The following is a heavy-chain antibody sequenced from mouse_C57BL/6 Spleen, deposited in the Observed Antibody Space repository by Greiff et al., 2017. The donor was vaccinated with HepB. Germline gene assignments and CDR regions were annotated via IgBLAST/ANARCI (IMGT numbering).Heavy chain of an antibody. CDR3: ARDLYGNDLPVYFDV. CDR1: GFTFSDYG. Sequence: EVQLQESGGGLVKPGGSLKLSCAASGFTFSDYGMHWVRQAPEKGLEWVAYISSGSSTIYYADTVKGRFTISRDNAKNTLFLQMTSLRSEDTAMYYCARDLYGNDLPVYFDVWGTVTTVTVSS. V-gene: IGHV5-17*01. J-gene: IGHJ1*03. CDR2: ISSGSSTI. D-gene: IGHD2-2*01.